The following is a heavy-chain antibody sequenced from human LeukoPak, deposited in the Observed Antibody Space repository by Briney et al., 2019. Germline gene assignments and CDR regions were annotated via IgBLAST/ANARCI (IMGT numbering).Heavy chain of an antibody. V-gene: IGHV1-69*05. D-gene: IGHD3-3*01. Sequence: SVKVCCNASGGTFSSYAISWVRQAPGQGLEWMGGIISIFGTANYAQKFQGRVTITTDESTSTDYMELSSLRSEDTAVYYCARAQGFTYYDFWSGSPYYYYYMDVWAKGTTVTVSS. CDR2: IISIFGTA. J-gene: IGHJ6*03. CDR1: GGTFSSYA. CDR3: ARAQGFTYYDFWSGSPYYYYYMDV.